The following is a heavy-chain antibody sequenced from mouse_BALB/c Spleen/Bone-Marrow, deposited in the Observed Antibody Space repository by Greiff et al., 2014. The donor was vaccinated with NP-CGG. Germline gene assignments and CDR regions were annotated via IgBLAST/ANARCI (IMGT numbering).Heavy chain of an antibody. V-gene: IGHV1-7*01. CDR1: GYTSTSYW. Sequence: VQLQESGAELAKPGASVKMSCKASGYTSTSYWMHWVKQRPGQGLEWIGYINPSTGYTAYNQNFKDKATLTADKSSSTAYMQLSSLTSEDSAVYYCALYYRYDTSDYWGQGTTLTVSS. D-gene: IGHD2-14*01. CDR3: ALYYRYDTSDY. CDR2: INPSTGYT. J-gene: IGHJ2*01.